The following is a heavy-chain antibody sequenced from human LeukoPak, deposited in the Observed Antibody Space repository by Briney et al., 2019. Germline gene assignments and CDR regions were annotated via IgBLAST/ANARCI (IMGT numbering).Heavy chain of an antibody. CDR1: GFEFSTYW. CDR2: IKEDGSEI. D-gene: IGHD3-10*01. Sequence: PGGSLRLSCTASGFEFSTYWMPWVRQVPGKGLEGVANIKEDGSEIYYVDAVKGRFSISRDNAKTSLYLQMHSLSVADTGLYYCVTDQTGRHPYFFDYWGQGTLVTVSS. V-gene: IGHV3-7*01. CDR3: VTDQTGRHPYFFDY. J-gene: IGHJ4*02.